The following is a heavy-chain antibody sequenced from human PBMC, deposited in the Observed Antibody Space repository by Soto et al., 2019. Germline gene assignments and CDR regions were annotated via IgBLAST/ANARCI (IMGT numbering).Heavy chain of an antibody. V-gene: IGHV3-74*01. CDR2: INSDGSSA. CDR3: AIAPRYGMDV. CDR1: GFTFSSYW. J-gene: IGHJ6*02. Sequence: GGSLRLSCAASGFTFSSYWMHWVRQAPGNGLVWLSRINSDGSSATYADSVKGRFTISRDKAKGTLYLQMNSLRAEDTAMYYCAIAPRYGMDVWGQGITVTVSS.